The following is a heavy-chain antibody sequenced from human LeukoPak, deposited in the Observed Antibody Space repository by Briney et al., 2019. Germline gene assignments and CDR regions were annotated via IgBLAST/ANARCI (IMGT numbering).Heavy chain of an antibody. Sequence: SETLSLTCTVSGGSISSGGYYWSWIRQHPGKGLEWIGYIYYSGSTYYNPSLKSRVTISVDTSKNQFSLKLSSVTAADTAVYYCARLPPYDSSGYYFAYWGQGTLVTVSS. CDR2: IYYSGST. D-gene: IGHD3-22*01. V-gene: IGHV4-31*03. CDR3: ARLPPYDSSGYYFAY. CDR1: GGSISSGGYY. J-gene: IGHJ4*02.